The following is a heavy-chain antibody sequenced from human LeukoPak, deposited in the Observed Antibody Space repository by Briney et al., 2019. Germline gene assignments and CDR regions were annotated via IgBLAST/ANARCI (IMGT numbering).Heavy chain of an antibody. J-gene: IGHJ4*02. CDR3: ARDLGGVSSGDFDY. V-gene: IGHV1-46*01. CDR1: GYTFTSYY. D-gene: IGHD2-8*02. CDR2: INPSGGST. Sequence: ASVTVSCKAYGYTFTSYYMHWVRQAPGQGLEWMGIINPSGGSTSYAQNFQGRVTMTRDTSTSAVYMELSSLRSEDTAVYYCARDLGGVSSGDFDYWGQGTLVTVSS.